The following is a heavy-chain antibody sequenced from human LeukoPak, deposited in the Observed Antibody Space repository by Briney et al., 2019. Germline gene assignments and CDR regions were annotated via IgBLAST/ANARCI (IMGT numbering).Heavy chain of an antibody. CDR1: GVSITNYY. CDR3: ARDNPGGAPGFDY. CDR2: IYYSGST. Sequence: SETLSLTCTVSGVSITNYYWSWIRQPPGQGLEWVGYIYYSGSTNYNPSLKSRVTMSVDTSKNQSPLKLSSVTAADTAVYYCARDNPGGAPGFDYWGQGTLVTVSS. V-gene: IGHV4-59*01. J-gene: IGHJ4*02. D-gene: IGHD1-1*01.